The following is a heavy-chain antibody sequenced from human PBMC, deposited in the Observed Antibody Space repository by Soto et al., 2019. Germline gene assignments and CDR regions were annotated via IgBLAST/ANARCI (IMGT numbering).Heavy chain of an antibody. CDR1: GGSISSYY. CDR3: ATIVGANDY. D-gene: IGHD1-26*01. Sequence: SETLSLTYTVSGGSISSYYWSWIRQPAGKGLEWIGHIYSSGSANYNPSLKSRVSMSVDTPKNQFSLKLNSVTAADTAVYYCATIVGANDYWGQGALVTVSS. CDR2: IYSSGSA. J-gene: IGHJ4*02. V-gene: IGHV4-4*07.